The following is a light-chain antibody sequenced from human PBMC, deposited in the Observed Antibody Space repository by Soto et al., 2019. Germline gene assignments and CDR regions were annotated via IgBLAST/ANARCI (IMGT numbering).Light chain of an antibody. Sequence: SVLTQPASVSGSPGHAITISCTGTSSDVGSYNLVSWYQQHPGKAPKLMIYEVSKRPSGVSNRFSGSKSGNTASLTISGLQAEDEADYYCCSYAGSSTLYVFGTGTKVTVL. J-gene: IGLJ1*01. CDR1: SSDVGSYNL. V-gene: IGLV2-23*02. CDR2: EVS. CDR3: CSYAGSSTLYV.